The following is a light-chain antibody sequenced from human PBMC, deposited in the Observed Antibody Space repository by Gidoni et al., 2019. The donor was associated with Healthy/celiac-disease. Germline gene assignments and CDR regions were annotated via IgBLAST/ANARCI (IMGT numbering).Light chain of an antibody. CDR3: AAWDDSLNVV. V-gene: IGLV1-44*01. CDR1: SSNIGSNT. Sequence: QSVLTQPPSASGTPGQRVTISCSGSSSNIGSNTVNWYQQLPGTGPKLLIYRNNQRPSGVPDRFSGSKSGTSASLAISGLQSEDEADYYCAAWDDSLNVVFGGGTKLTVL. J-gene: IGLJ2*01. CDR2: RNN.